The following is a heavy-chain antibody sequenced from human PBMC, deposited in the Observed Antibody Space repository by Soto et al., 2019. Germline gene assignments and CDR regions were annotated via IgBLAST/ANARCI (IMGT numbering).Heavy chain of an antibody. J-gene: IGHJ5*02. CDR3: ARDQLPDYSNYVGTHAFDP. CDR1: GYSFTSYG. CDR2: ISGYNGNT. Sequence: ASVKVSCKASGYSFTSYGISWVRQAPGQGLEWMGWISGYNGNTNYAQKLQGRVTMTTDTSTSTAYMELRSLRSDDTAVYYCARDQLPDYSNYVGTHAFDPWGQGTLVTVSS. V-gene: IGHV1-18*01. D-gene: IGHD4-4*01.